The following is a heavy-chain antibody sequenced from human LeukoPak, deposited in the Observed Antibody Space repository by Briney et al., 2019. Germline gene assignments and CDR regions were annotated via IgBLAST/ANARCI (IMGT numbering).Heavy chain of an antibody. J-gene: IGHJ4*02. Sequence: GGSLRLSCAASGFTFSSYSMNWVRQAPGKGLEWVSSISSSSSYIYYADSVKGRFTISRDNAKNSLYLQMNSLRAEDTAVYYCARDLTDDFWSGYHFDYWGQGGLVTVSS. CDR3: ARDLTDDFWSGYHFDY. V-gene: IGHV3-21*01. CDR1: GFTFSSYS. D-gene: IGHD3-3*01. CDR2: ISSSSSYI.